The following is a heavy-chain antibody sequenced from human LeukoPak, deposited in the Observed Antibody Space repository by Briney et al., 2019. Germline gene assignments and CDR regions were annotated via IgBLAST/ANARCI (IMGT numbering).Heavy chain of an antibody. V-gene: IGHV4-59*12. CDR2: IYYSGST. D-gene: IGHD3/OR15-3a*01. CDR3: ARYRRNNDFYLDD. Sequence: PSETLSLTCAVPGGALRGYCWSWIRQSPGKGLDWIGYIYYSGSTNYNPSLQSRVTFSIDTSMNQFSLRLTSVTDADTAMYYCARYRRNNDFYLDDWGRGTLVTVSS. CDR1: GGALRGYC. J-gene: IGHJ4*02.